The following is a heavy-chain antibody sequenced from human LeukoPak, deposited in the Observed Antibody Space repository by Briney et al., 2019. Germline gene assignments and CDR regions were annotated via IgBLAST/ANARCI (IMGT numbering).Heavy chain of an antibody. CDR1: GHTFTSNG. CDR2: ISGYNGNT. CDR3: ARWRSSENYYYGMDV. J-gene: IGHJ6*04. Sequence: ASVKVSCKASGHTFTSNGISWVRQAPGQGLEWMGWISGYNGNTNYAQKFQGRVTMTTDTSTSTAYMELRSLRSDDTAAYYCARWRSSENYYYGMDVWGKGTTVSVSS. D-gene: IGHD6-13*01. V-gene: IGHV1-18*04.